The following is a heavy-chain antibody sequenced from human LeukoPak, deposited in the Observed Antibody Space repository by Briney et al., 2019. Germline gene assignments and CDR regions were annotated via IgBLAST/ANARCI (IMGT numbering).Heavy chain of an antibody. CDR1: GFTVSRNY. CDR3: ARDKRWLQLRYYMDV. D-gene: IGHD5-24*01. J-gene: IGHJ6*03. CDR2: IYSGGST. Sequence: GGSLRLSCAASGFTVSRNYMSWVRQAPGKGLEWVSVIYSGGSTYYADSVKGRFTISRDNSKNTLYLQMNSLSAEDTAVYYCARDKRWLQLRYYMDVWGKGTTVTVSS. V-gene: IGHV3-66*01.